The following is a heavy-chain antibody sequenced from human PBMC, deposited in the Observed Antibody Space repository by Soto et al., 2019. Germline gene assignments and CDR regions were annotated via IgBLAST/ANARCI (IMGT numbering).Heavy chain of an antibody. Sequence: QVQLQESGPGLVRPSETLSLTCTVSGGSISGYYWGWIRQPPGKGLEWIGYIYSSGNTKYNPSLKSRVTISVDTSKSQLSLRPSSVTAADTAVYFCAKDRNNGNYDYWGQGTLVTVSS. J-gene: IGHJ4*02. CDR1: GGSISGYY. CDR2: IYSSGNT. CDR3: AKDRNNGNYDY. D-gene: IGHD1-7*01. V-gene: IGHV4-59*01.